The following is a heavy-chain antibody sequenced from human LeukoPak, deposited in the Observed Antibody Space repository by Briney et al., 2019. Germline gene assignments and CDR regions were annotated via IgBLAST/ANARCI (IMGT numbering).Heavy chain of an antibody. CDR3: ARDLAGYDGPHYFDC. V-gene: IGHV4-59*12. J-gene: IGHJ4*02. D-gene: IGHD5-12*01. CDR1: GGSISSYY. Sequence: SETLSLTCTVSGGSISSYYWSWIRQPPGKGLEWIGYIYYSGSTYYNPSLKSRVTISVDTSKNQFSLKLSSVTAADTAVYYCARDLAGYDGPHYFDCWGQGTLVTVSS. CDR2: IYYSGST.